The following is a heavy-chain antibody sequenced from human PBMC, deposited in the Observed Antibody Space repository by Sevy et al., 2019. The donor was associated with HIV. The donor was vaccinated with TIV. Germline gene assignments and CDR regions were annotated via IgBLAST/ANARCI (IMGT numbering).Heavy chain of an antibody. Sequence: ASVKVSCKASGYTFTGYYMHWVRQAPGQGLEWMGWINPNSGGTNYAQKFQGRFTMTRDTSISTAYMELSRLRSDDTAVYYCASGITIFGVVDYYYYYGMDVWGQGTTVTVSS. CDR2: INPNSGGT. CDR3: ASGITIFGVVDYYYYYGMDV. CDR1: GYTFTGYY. D-gene: IGHD3-3*01. J-gene: IGHJ6*02. V-gene: IGHV1-2*02.